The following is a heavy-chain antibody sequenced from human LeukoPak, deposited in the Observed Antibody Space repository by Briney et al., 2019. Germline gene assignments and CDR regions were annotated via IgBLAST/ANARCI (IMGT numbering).Heavy chain of an antibody. Sequence: APVKVSCKASGYTFTGYYMHWVRQAPGQGLEWMGWINPNSGGTNYAQKFQGRVTLTRDTSISTAYMELSRLRSDDTAVYYCARDYSIGWFDPWGQGTLVTVSS. CDR2: INPNSGGT. J-gene: IGHJ5*02. V-gene: IGHV1-2*02. CDR3: ARDYSIGWFDP. CDR1: GYTFTGYY. D-gene: IGHD2-21*01.